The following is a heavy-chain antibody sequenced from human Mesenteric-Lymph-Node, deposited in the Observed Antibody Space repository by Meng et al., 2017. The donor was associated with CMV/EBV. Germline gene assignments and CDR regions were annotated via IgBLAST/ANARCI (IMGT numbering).Heavy chain of an antibody. Sequence: ASVKVSCKASGYSFINYGISWVRQAPEEGLEWMGWISAYSGNTNYAERVQGRVTMTTDTSTNTAYMELRSLRSDDTAVYYCARGDCSSTSCYHPSNSGLDVWGQGTTVTVSS. CDR2: ISAYSGNT. D-gene: IGHD2-2*01. J-gene: IGHJ6*02. V-gene: IGHV1-18*01. CDR3: ARGDCSSTSCYHPSNSGLDV. CDR1: GYSFINYG.